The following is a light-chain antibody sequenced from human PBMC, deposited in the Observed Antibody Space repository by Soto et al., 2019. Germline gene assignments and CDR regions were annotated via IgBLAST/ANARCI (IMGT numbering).Light chain of an antibody. J-gene: IGLJ1*01. CDR1: SSDVGAYDF. V-gene: IGLV2-8*01. CDR3: SSFAKSNNFV. CDR2: EVT. Sequence: QSVLXQPPSASGSPGQSVTISCTGTSSDVGAYDFVSWYQQQPGEAPKLMIYEVTKRPSGVPDRFSGSKSGNTASLTVSGLQTEDEADYYCSSFAKSNNFVFGTGTKVTVL.